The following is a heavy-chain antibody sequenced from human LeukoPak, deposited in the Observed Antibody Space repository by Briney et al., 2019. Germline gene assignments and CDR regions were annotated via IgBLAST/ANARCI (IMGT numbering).Heavy chain of an antibody. Sequence: SETLSLTCTVSGGSISSSSYYWGWIRQPPGEGLEWIGSIYYSGSTYYNPSLESRVTISVDTSKNQFSLKLSSVTAADTAVYYCLVAAAGVDYWGQGTLVTVSS. V-gene: IGHV4-39*07. CDR3: LVAAAGVDY. D-gene: IGHD6-13*01. J-gene: IGHJ4*02. CDR1: GGSISSSSYY. CDR2: IYYSGST.